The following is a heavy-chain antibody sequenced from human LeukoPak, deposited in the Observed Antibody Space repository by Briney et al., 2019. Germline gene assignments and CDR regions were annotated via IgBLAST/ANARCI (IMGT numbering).Heavy chain of an antibody. D-gene: IGHD3-9*01. Sequence: SETLSLTCTVSGGSISSYYWSWIRQPAGKGLEWIGRIYTSGSTNYNPSLKSRVTMSVDTSKNQFSLKLSSVTAADTATYYCARYYDILTGYFRSYYFDYWGQGTLVTVSS. J-gene: IGHJ4*02. CDR3: ARYYDILTGYFRSYYFDY. V-gene: IGHV4-4*07. CDR1: GGSISSYY. CDR2: IYTSGST.